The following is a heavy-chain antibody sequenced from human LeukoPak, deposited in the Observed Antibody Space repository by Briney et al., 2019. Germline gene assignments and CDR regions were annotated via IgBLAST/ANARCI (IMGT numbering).Heavy chain of an antibody. CDR2: INRSGST. J-gene: IGHJ6*02. CDR3: ARGLAAAGYYYYYYGMDV. V-gene: IGHV4-34*01. Sequence: SETLSLTCAVYGGSFGGYYWSWIRQPPAKGLEWIGEINRSGSTNYNPSLKSRVTISVDTSKNQFSLKLTSVTAADTAVYYCARGLAAAGYYYYYYGMDVWGQGTTVTVSS. CDR1: GGSFGGYY. D-gene: IGHD6-13*01.